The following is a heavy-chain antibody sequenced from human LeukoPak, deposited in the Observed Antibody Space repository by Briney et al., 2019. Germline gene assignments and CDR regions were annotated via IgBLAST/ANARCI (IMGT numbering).Heavy chain of an antibody. V-gene: IGHV1-69*13. CDR2: IIPIFGTA. Sequence: ASVKVSCKASGGTFSSYAISWVRQAPGQGLGWMGGIIPIFGTANYAQKFQGRVTITADESTSTAYMELSSLRSEDTAVYYCARGCAGGSCYSETFDYWGQGTLVTVSS. D-gene: IGHD2-15*01. CDR1: GGTFSSYA. J-gene: IGHJ4*02. CDR3: ARGCAGGSCYSETFDY.